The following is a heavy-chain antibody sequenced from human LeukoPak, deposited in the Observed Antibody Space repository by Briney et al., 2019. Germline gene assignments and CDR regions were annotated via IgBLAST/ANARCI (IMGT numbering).Heavy chain of an antibody. Sequence: PWGALRLSCAASGFTFSSYWMSWVRQAPGKGLEWVANIKQDGSEKYYVDSVKGRFTISRDNAKNSLYLQMNSLKAEDTAVYYCASTPPPYYYDSSGYDYWGQGTLVTVSS. CDR3: ASTPPPYYYDSSGYDY. D-gene: IGHD3-22*01. CDR1: GFTFSSYW. V-gene: IGHV3-7*01. CDR2: IKQDGSEK. J-gene: IGHJ4*02.